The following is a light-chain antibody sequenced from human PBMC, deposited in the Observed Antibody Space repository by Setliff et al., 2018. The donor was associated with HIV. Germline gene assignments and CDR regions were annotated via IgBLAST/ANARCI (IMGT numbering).Light chain of an antibody. CDR3: QQRSTWPLT. Sequence: EIVLTQSPATLSLSPGERATLSCRASQSVSSHLAWYQQQPGQAPRLLIYDVSNRATGIPARFSGSGSGTDFTLTISSLEPEDFAVYYCQQRSTWPLTFGGGTKVDIK. J-gene: IGKJ4*01. V-gene: IGKV3-11*01. CDR2: DVS. CDR1: QSVSSH.